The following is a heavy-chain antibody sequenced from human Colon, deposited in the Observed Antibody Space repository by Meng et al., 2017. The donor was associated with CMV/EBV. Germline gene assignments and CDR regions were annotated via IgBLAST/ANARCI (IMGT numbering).Heavy chain of an antibody. J-gene: IGHJ4*02. CDR2: ISSSGSTI. CDR3: ARGFYGRQYFDY. CDR1: GFILNYHY. Sequence: GESLKISCAGSGFILNYHYIDWVRQAPGKGLEWVSYISSSGSTIYYADSVKGRFTISRDNAKNSLYLQMNSLRAEDTAVYYCARGFYGRQYFDYWGQGTLVTVSS. V-gene: IGHV3-11*01. D-gene: IGHD2/OR15-2a*01.